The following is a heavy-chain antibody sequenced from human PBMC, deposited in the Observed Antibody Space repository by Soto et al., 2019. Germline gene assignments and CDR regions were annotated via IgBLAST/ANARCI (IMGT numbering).Heavy chain of an antibody. CDR3: ARHPPSRFEPRLGYYGMDV. V-gene: IGHV6-1*01. J-gene: IGHJ6*02. CDR1: GDSVSSNSAA. CDR2: TYYRSKWYN. Sequence: PSQTLSLTCAISGDSVSSNSAAWNWIRQSPSRGLEWLGRTYYRSKWYNDYAVSVKSRITINPDTSKNQFSLQLNSVTAADTAVYYCARHPPSRFEPRLGYYGMDVWGQGTTVTVSS. D-gene: IGHD2-2*01.